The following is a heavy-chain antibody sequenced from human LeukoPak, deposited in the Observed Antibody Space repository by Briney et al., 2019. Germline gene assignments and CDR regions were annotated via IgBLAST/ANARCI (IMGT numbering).Heavy chain of an antibody. Sequence: GGSLRLSCAASGFTFSTYTMNWVRQAPGKGLEWVSSISGGYSEIYYTDSVKGRFTISRDNAKNTLYLQMNSLRVEDTAVYYCARSITMVRGVNNWFDPWGQGTLVTVSS. CDR1: GFTFSTYT. D-gene: IGHD3-10*01. CDR2: ISGGYSEI. CDR3: ARSITMVRGVNNWFDP. V-gene: IGHV3-21*04. J-gene: IGHJ5*02.